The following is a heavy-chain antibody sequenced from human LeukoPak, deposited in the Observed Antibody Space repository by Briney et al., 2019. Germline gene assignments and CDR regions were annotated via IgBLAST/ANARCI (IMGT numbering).Heavy chain of an antibody. CDR2: IKQDGSEK. CDR3: ARDQPRQGFWSGYYYMDV. Sequence: RTGGSLRLSCAASGFTFSSYWMSWVRQAPRKGLEWVANIKQDGSEKYYVDSVKGRFTISRDNAKNSLYLQMNSLRAEDTAVYYCARDQPRQGFWSGYYYMDVWGKGTTVTVSS. J-gene: IGHJ6*03. V-gene: IGHV3-7*01. D-gene: IGHD3-3*01. CDR1: GFTFSSYW.